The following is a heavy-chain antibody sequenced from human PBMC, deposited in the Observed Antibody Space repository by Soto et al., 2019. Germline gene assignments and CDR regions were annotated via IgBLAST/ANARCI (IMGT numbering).Heavy chain of an antibody. D-gene: IGHD4-17*01. CDR3: ARSDDSYGDYDY. CDR1: GGSISSYY. CDR2: IYYSGST. V-gene: IGHV4-59*01. J-gene: IGHJ4*02. Sequence: QVQLQESGPGLVKPSETLSLTCTVSGGSISSYYWSWIRQPPGKGLEWIGYIYYSGSTNYNPSLKSRVTLSVDTSKNQFSLKLSSVTAADTAVYYCARSDDSYGDYDYWGQGTLVTVSS.